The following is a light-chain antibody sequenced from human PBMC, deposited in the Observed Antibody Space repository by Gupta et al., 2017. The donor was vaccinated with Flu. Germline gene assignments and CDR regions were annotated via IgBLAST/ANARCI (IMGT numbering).Light chain of an antibody. CDR2: GAS. CDR3: QHDKKWPTYT. V-gene: IGKV3-15*01. CDR1: QSISNN. Sequence: ATLSVSPGEGATLSCRASQSISNNSDWQQQNAGHAPMLLIYGASTRAAGPPGMFSGSSYGTFLTLTSSMRHSEDFAVYYCQHDKKWPTYTFGQGTKLEIK. J-gene: IGKJ2*01.